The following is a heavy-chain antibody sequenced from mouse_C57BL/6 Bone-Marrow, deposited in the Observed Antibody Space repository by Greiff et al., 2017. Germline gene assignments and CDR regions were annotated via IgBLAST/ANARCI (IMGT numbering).Heavy chain of an antibody. CDR2: ISSGGSYT. CDR3: ARQKGLRPGLFDY. J-gene: IGHJ2*01. CDR1: GFTFSSYG. Sequence: DVKLVESGGDLVKPGGSLKLSCAASGFTFSSYGMSWVRQTPDKRLEWVATISSGGSYTYYPDSVKGRFTISRDNAKNTLYLQMSSLKSEDTAMYYCARQKGLRPGLFDYWGQGTTLTVSS. V-gene: IGHV5-6*02. D-gene: IGHD2-4*01.